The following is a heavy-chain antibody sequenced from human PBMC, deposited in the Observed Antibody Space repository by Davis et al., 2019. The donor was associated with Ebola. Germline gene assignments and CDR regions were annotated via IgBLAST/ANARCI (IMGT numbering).Heavy chain of an antibody. Sequence: GESLKISCAASGFTFSSYAMSWVRQAPGKGLEWVSVISGSGGSTYYAESVKGRFTISRDNSKNTLYLQMNSLRAEDTAVYHCARPMLGAISGHAGVDVWGQGTTVTVSS. J-gene: IGHJ6*02. CDR3: ARPMLGAISGHAGVDV. CDR2: ISGSGGST. CDR1: GFTFSSYA. V-gene: IGHV3-23*01. D-gene: IGHD3-10*01.